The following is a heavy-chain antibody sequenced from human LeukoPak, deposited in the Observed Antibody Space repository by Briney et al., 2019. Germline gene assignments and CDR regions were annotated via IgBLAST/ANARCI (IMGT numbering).Heavy chain of an antibody. V-gene: IGHV3-48*02. J-gene: IGHJ5*01. CDR1: GFTFSSYS. CDR2: ISSSSSTI. CDR3: GRDPQDIVVVVASTYYNWFDP. Sequence: PGGSLRLSCAASGFTFSSYSMNWVRQAPGKGLEWVSYISSSSSTIYYADSGKGRFTISRDNAKNSLYLQMNILRDEGNALLYCGRDPQDIVVVVASTYYNWFDPWGQGTLVTVSS. D-gene: IGHD2-15*01.